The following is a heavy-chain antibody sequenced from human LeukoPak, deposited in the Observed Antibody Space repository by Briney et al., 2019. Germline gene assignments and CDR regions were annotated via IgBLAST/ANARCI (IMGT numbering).Heavy chain of an antibody. D-gene: IGHD4-17*01. Sequence: PSQTLSLTCTVSGGSISSGDYYWSWIRQPPGKGLEWIGYIYYSGSTYYNPSLKSRVTISVDTSKNQFSLKLSSVTAVDTAVYYCAREVLGGDYALFDYWGQGTLVTVSS. CDR1: GGSISSGDYY. CDR2: IYYSGST. J-gene: IGHJ4*02. CDR3: AREVLGGDYALFDY. V-gene: IGHV4-30-4*01.